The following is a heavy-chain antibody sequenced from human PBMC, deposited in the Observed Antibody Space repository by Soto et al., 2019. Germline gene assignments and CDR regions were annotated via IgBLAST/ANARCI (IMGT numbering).Heavy chain of an antibody. CDR1: GGSFSGYY. CDR2: INHSGST. D-gene: IGHD4-4*01. CDR3: ARLRITVPHNYYYYYGMDV. V-gene: IGHV4-34*01. Sequence: PSETLSLTCAVYGGSFSGYYWSWIRQPPGKGLEWIGEINHSGSTNYNPSLKSRVTISVDTSKNQFSLKLSSVTAADTAVYYCARLRITVPHNYYYYYGMDVWGQGTTVTVSS. J-gene: IGHJ6*02.